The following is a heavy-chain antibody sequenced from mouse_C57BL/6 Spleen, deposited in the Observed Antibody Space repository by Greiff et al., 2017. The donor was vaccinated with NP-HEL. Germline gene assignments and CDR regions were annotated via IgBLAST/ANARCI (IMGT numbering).Heavy chain of an antibody. CDR1: GYTFTSYG. CDR2: IYPRSGNT. Sequence: VQLQESGAELARPGASVKLSCKASGYTFTSYGISWVKQRTGQGLEWIGEIYPRSGNTYYNEKFKGKATLTADKSSSTAYMELRSLTSEDSAVYFCARRGDYDDAWFAYWGQGTLVTVSA. D-gene: IGHD2-4*01. V-gene: IGHV1-81*01. J-gene: IGHJ3*01. CDR3: ARRGDYDDAWFAY.